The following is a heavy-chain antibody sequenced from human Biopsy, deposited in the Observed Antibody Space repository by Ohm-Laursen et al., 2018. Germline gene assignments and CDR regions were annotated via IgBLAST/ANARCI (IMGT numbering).Heavy chain of an antibody. CDR3: ARTIMVGGVILNYFDY. CDR2: IFAGGGRT. CDR1: GLSIGTNY. V-gene: IGHV3-53*01. J-gene: IGHJ4*02. D-gene: IGHD3-10*01. Sequence: GSLRLSCTASGLSIGTNYMTWVRQAPGKGLDWVSIIFAGGGRTYYADSVKGRFTIPRDISENTVSLQMNSLRAEDTAVYYCARTIMVGGVILNYFDYWGQGTLVTVSS.